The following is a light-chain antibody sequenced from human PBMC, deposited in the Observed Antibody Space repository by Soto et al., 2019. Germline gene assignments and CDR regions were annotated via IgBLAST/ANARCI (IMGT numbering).Light chain of an antibody. V-gene: IGLV1-40*01. CDR3: QSYDSSLSGVV. J-gene: IGLJ2*01. Sequence: QSVLTQPPSVSGAPGQRVTISCTGSSSNIGAGYDVHWYQQLPGTAPKVLIYGNSNRPSGVPDRFSGSKSGTSASLAITGLQAEDEAGYYCQSYDSSLSGVVFGGGNKLTVL. CDR1: SSNIGAGYD. CDR2: GNS.